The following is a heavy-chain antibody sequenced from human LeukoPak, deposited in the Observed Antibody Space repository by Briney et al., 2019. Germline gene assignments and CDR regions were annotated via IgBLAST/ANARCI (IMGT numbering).Heavy chain of an antibody. CDR1: GASINSYY. CDR2: IYYSGST. D-gene: IGHD3-22*01. Sequence: PSETLSLTCTVSGASINSYYWSWIRQPPGKGLEWIGYIYYSGSTNYNPSLKGRVTISVDTSKNQFSLKLSSVIAADTAVYYCARHVESSGFLGAYYFDYWGQGVLDTVSS. V-gene: IGHV4-59*08. CDR3: ARHVESSGFLGAYYFDY. J-gene: IGHJ4*02.